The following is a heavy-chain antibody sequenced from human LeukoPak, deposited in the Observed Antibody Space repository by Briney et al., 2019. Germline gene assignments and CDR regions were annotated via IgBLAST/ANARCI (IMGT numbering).Heavy chain of an antibody. CDR3: AREGVLRYFDWLAYFDY. CDR2: INPSGGST. Sequence: ASVKVSCKASGYTFSSYYMHWVRQAPGQGLEWMGMINPSGGSTNYAQKFQGRVTVTRDTSTSTVYMELSSLRSEDTAVCYCAREGVLRYFDWLAYFDYWGQGTLVTVSS. J-gene: IGHJ4*02. D-gene: IGHD3-9*01. CDR1: GYTFSSYY. V-gene: IGHV1-46*01.